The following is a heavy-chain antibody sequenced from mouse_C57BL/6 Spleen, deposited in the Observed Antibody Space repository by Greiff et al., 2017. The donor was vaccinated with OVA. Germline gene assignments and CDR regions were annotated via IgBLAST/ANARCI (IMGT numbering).Heavy chain of an antibody. V-gene: IGHV1-22*01. CDR1: GYTFTDYN. D-gene: IGHD2-5*01. Sequence: EVQLQESGPELVKPGASVKMSCKASGYTFTDYNMHWVKQSHGKSLEWIGYINPNNGGTSYNQKFKGKATLTVNKSSSTAYMELRSLTSEDSAVYYCAREGYYSNPWFADWGKGTLVTVSA. J-gene: IGHJ3*01. CDR3: AREGYYSNPWFAD. CDR2: INPNNGGT.